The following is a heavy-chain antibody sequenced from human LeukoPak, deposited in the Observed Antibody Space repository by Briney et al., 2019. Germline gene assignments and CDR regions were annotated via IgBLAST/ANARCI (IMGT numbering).Heavy chain of an antibody. D-gene: IGHD3-10*01. J-gene: IGHJ4*02. Sequence: GESLKISCKGSGYSFTTYWIGWVRQMPGKGLEWMGIIYPGDSDTRYSPSFQGQVTISADKSITTPYLQWSSLKASGTAMYYCVTGGSGSFYNPFDYWGQGTLVTVSS. CDR2: IYPGDSDT. V-gene: IGHV5-51*03. CDR1: GYSFTTYW. CDR3: VTGGSGSFYNPFDY.